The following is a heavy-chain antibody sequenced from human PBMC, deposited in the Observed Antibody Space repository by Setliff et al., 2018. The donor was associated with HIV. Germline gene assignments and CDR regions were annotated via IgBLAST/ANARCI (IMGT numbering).Heavy chain of an antibody. CDR2: IYHSGST. D-gene: IGHD3-16*02. J-gene: IGHJ5*02. Sequence: PSETLSLTCTVSGDSINSGDYYWSWIRQPPGKGLEWIGYIYHSGSTHYNPSLNSRVAFSVDTSKNQFSLKLYSVTVADTAVYYCARDRYWGGYRYQGNWFDPWGQGTQVTVSS. V-gene: IGHV4-30-4*01. CDR3: ARDRYWGGYRYQGNWFDP. CDR1: GDSINSGDYY.